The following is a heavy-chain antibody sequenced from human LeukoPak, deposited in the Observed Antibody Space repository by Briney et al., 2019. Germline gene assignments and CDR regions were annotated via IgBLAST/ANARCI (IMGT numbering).Heavy chain of an antibody. CDR1: GGSISTYY. Sequence: PSETLSLTCTVSGGSISTYYWSWIRQTPGKGLEWIGYVYYTGSTNSNPSLKSRVTISVDTSKNQVSLKPTSVTAADTAVYYCARGDRDPSRPDYWGQGTLVTVSS. D-gene: IGHD1-26*01. J-gene: IGHJ4*02. CDR3: ARGDRDPSRPDY. V-gene: IGHV4-59*01. CDR2: VYYTGST.